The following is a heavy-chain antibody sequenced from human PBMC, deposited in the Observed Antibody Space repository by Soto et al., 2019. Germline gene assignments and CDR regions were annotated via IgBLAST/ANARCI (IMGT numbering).Heavy chain of an antibody. CDR1: DGSISTYY. CDR3: ARGWGGYFQH. Sequence: QVQLQESGPGLVKPSETLSLTCTVSDGSISTYYWSWIRQPPGKGLEWIGYIYYSGSTNYNPSLKRRVTISVDSSKNQFSLQLSSVTAADTAVYYCARGWGGYFQHWGQGTLVTVSS. J-gene: IGHJ1*01. CDR2: IYYSGST. D-gene: IGHD7-27*01. V-gene: IGHV4-59*01.